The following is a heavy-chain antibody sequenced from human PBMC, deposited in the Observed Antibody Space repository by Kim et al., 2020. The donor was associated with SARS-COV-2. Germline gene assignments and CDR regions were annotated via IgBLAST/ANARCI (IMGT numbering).Heavy chain of an antibody. J-gene: IGHJ6*02. D-gene: IGHD3-10*01. V-gene: IGHV4-31*03. Sequence: SETLSLTCTVSGGSISSGGYYWSWIRQHPGKGLEWIGYIYYSGSTYYNPSLKSRVTISVDTSKNQFSLKLSSVTAADTAVYYCAREEGNYYGSGSYFTDVWGQGTTVTVSS. CDR3: AREEGNYYGSGSYFTDV. CDR1: GGSISSGGYY. CDR2: IYYSGST.